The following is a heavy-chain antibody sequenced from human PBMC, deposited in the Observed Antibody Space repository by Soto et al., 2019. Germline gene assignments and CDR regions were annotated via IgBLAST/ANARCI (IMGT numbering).Heavy chain of an antibody. J-gene: IGHJ5*02. CDR1: GYTFTSYY. CDR2: INPSGGST. D-gene: IGHD2-2*01. V-gene: IGHV1-46*01. CDR3: ARDIWALVVPAAIPLGNWFDP. Sequence: ASVKVSCKASGYTFTSYYMHWVRQAPGQGLEWMGIINPSGGSTSYAQKFQGRVTMTRDTSTSTVYMELSSLRSEDTAVYYCARDIWALVVPAAIPLGNWFDPWGQGTLVTVSS.